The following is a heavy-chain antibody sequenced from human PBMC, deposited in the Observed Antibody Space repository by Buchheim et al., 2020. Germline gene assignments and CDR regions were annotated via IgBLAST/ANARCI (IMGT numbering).Heavy chain of an antibody. CDR1: GFAFSSYT. CDR2: ISGSSDYI. D-gene: IGHD1-26*01. V-gene: IGHV3-21*01. Sequence: EVQLVESGGGLVKPGGSLRLSCAASGFAFSSYTLNWVRQAPGKGLEWFSSISGSSDYIYFADSLKGRFTISNDNAKNSLFLQMNSLRAEDTAVYYCARVLSGGMDVWGQGT. J-gene: IGHJ6*02. CDR3: ARVLSGGMDV.